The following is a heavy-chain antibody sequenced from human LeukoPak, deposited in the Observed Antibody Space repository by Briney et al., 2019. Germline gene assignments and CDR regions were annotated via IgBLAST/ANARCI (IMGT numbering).Heavy chain of an antibody. Sequence: PGGSLRLSCAASEFIFSGYWMNWVRQAPGKGLEWVANIKQDGSEKQYVDSLRGRFTISRDNAKNSLYLQMNRLRVEDTAVYYCARDGFVGAADYWGQGTLVTVSS. CDR1: EFIFSGYW. J-gene: IGHJ4*02. D-gene: IGHD6-13*01. V-gene: IGHV3-7*01. CDR3: ARDGFVGAADY. CDR2: IKQDGSEK.